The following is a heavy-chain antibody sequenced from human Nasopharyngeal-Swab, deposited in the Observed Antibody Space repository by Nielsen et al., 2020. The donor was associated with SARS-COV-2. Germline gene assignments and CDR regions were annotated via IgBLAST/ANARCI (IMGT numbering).Heavy chain of an antibody. D-gene: IGHD1-1*01. CDR3: AREGSTGYYYGMDV. Sequence: GESLKISCAASGFTFSSYDMHWVRQATGKGLEWVSAIGTAGDTYYPGSVKGRFTISRENAKNSLYLQMNSLRAGGTAVYYCAREGSTGYYYGMDVWGQGTTVTVSS. CDR1: GFTFSSYD. CDR2: IGTAGDT. J-gene: IGHJ6*02. V-gene: IGHV3-13*04.